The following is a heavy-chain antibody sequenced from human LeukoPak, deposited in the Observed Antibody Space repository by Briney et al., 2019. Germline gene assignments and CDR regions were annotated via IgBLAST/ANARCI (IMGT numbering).Heavy chain of an antibody. CDR2: INHSGST. Sequence: SETLSLTCAVYGGSFSGYYWSWIRQPPGKGLEWIGEINHSGSTNYNPSLKSRVTISVDTSKNQFSLKLSSVTAADTAVYDCARHLDSGSFMAFDIWGQGTMVTVSS. J-gene: IGHJ3*02. V-gene: IGHV4-34*01. CDR1: GGSFSGYY. CDR3: ARHLDSGSFMAFDI. D-gene: IGHD1-26*01.